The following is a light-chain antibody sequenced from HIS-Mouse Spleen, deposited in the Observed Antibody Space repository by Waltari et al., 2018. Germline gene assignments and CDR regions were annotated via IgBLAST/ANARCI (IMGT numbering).Light chain of an antibody. V-gene: IGLV3-25*03. CDR3: QSADSSGTSWV. CDR1: ALPKQY. CDR2: KDR. J-gene: IGLJ3*02. Sequence: SYELTQPPSVSVSPGQTARITCSGDALPKQYAYWYQQKPGQAPVLVRYKDRERPSGIPERFSGSSSGTTVTLTISGVQAEDEADYYCQSADSSGTSWVFGGGTKLTVL.